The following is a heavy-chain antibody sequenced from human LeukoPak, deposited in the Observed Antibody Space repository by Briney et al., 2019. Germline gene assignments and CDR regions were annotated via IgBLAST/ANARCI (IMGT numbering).Heavy chain of an antibody. D-gene: IGHD1-20*01. CDR2: IIPIFGTA. Sequence: SVKVSCKASGVTFSSYAISWVRQAPGQGLEWMGRIIPIFGTANYAQKSQGRVTISTDESTSTAYMELSSLRSEDTAVYYCARDSNPYNWNGAWAFDIWGQGTMVTVST. J-gene: IGHJ3*02. CDR3: ARDSNPYNWNGAWAFDI. CDR1: GVTFSSYA. V-gene: IGHV1-69*05.